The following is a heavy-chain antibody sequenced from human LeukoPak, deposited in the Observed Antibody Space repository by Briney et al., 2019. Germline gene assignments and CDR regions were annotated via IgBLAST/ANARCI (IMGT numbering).Heavy chain of an antibody. J-gene: IGHJ5*01. V-gene: IGHV3-74*01. CDR1: GLTFSSYW. CDR3: ARGRDVDS. Sequence: PGGSLRLSCAASGLTFSSYWMHWVRQAPGKGLVWVSRITNDGSSTTYADSVKGRFTISRDNAKNMLYPQVNSLRAEDTAVYYCARGRDVDSWGQGTLVTVSS. CDR2: ITNDGSST.